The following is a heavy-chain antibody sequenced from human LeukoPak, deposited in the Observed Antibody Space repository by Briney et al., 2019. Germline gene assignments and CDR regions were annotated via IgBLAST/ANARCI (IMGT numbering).Heavy chain of an antibody. CDR2: IDYSGST. J-gene: IGHJ3*02. CDR1: GGSISSGGYY. D-gene: IGHD5-18*01. CDR3: ARRSGYSYGSSRGDAFDI. V-gene: IGHV4-31*03. Sequence: SETLSLTCTVSGGSISSGGYYWSWIRQPPGKGLEGMGYIDYSGSTYYNPSLKSRVIMSVDTSKNQFSLKLSSVTAADTAVYYCARRSGYSYGSSRGDAFDIWGQGTMVTVSS.